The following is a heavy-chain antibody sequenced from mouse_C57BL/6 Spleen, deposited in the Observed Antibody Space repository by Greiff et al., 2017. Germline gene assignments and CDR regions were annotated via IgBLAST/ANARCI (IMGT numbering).Heavy chain of an antibody. CDR1: GFTFSSYA. V-gene: IGHV5-9-1*02. D-gene: IGHD2-4*01. J-gene: IGHJ3*01. Sequence: EVKLVESGEGLVKPGGSLKLSCAASGFTFSSYAMSWVRQTPEKRLEWVAYISSGGDYIYYADTVKGRFTISRDNARNTLYLQMSSLKSEDTAMYYCTNYDYDPFAYWGQGTLVTVSA. CDR3: TNYDYDPFAY. CDR2: ISSGGDYI.